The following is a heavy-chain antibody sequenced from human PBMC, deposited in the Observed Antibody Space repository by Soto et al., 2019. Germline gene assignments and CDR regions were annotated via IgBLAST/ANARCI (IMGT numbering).Heavy chain of an antibody. D-gene: IGHD3-16*01. J-gene: IGHJ4*02. CDR1: GLTFSSYW. V-gene: IGHV3-74*01. Sequence: EVQLVESGGGLVQPGGSLRLSCAASGLTFSSYWMHWVRQAPGKGLVWVSRINSDGSSADYADSVKGRFTISRDKAKNTLYLEMNSLRAEDTAVYYCAIFWGRVDYWVQGTLVSVSS. CDR2: INSDGSSA. CDR3: AIFWGRVDY.